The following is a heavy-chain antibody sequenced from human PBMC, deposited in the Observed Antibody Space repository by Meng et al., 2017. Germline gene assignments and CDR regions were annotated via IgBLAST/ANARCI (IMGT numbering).Heavy chain of an antibody. Sequence: QVSLWQSGAEVTYPGASQNVSCKASGYTFTSYAMSWVRQAPGNGLEWIGLIYTKDSTPYIAYVYAGRFVSSVDTSDSTAYLLNSLLKDDNTADYYSAKCGANSSFDYWGQGTLVTVSS. CDR1: GYTFTSYA. V-gene: IGHV7-4-1*02. CDR2: IYTKDSTP. D-gene: IGHD1-26*01. CDR3: AKCGANSSFDY. J-gene: IGHJ4*02.